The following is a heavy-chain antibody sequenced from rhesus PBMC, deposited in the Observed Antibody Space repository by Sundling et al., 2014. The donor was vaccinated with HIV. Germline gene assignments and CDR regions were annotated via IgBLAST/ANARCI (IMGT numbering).Heavy chain of an antibody. CDR1: GGSISNNY. J-gene: IGHJ4*01. CDR3: ARGYSGSWKMDFDY. Sequence: QVQLQESGPGLVKPSETLSLTCAVSGGSISNNYWSWIRQSPGKGLEWIGRVSGAVGSTEYSPSLKSRVSIAADTSKNQLSLRLTSATAADTAVYYCARGYSGSWKMDFDYWGQGVLVTVSS. D-gene: IGHD6-25*01. CDR2: VSGAVGST. V-gene: IGHV4-173*01.